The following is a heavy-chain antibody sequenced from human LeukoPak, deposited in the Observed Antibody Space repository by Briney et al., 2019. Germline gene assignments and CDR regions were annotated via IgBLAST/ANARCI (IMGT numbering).Heavy chain of an antibody. V-gene: IGHV3-33*06. Sequence: PGRSLRLSCAASGFTFSSYGMHWVRQAPGKGLEWAAVIWYDGSNKYYADSVKGRFTISRDNSKNTLYLQMNSLRAEDTAVYYCAKDLKKMVRGVELYYYYGMDVWGQGTTVTVSS. CDR3: AKDLKKMVRGVELYYYYGMDV. CDR1: GFTFSSYG. J-gene: IGHJ6*02. D-gene: IGHD3-10*01. CDR2: IWYDGSNK.